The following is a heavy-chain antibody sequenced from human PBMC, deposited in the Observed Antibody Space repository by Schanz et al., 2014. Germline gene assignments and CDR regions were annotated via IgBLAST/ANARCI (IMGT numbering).Heavy chain of an antibody. Sequence: QVQLQESGPRLVEPSQTLSLTCTVSGGSISSSTYYWDWIRLLPGKGLEWIGYISYSGSTSFNPSLKSRLTMSVDTSKNQFSLRLSSVTAADTAVYYCARHGGIPYYPMDVWGQGTTVTVSS. V-gene: IGHV4-31*03. D-gene: IGHD3-16*01. CDR1: GGSISSSTYY. J-gene: IGHJ6*02. CDR2: ISYSGST. CDR3: ARHGGIPYYPMDV.